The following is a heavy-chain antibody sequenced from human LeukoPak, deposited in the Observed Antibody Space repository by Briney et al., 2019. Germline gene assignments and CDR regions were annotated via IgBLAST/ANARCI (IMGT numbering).Heavy chain of an antibody. Sequence: GGSLRLSYAASGFSISDYYMSWIRQAPGKGLEWVSYISSSGSTIYYTDSVKGRFTISRDNAKNSLYLLMNSLTVEDTAVYYCARRRGNWFDPWGQGILVTVSS. CDR2: ISSSGSTI. D-gene: IGHD3-10*01. CDR1: GFSISDYY. V-gene: IGHV3-11*04. J-gene: IGHJ5*02. CDR3: ARRRGNWFDP.